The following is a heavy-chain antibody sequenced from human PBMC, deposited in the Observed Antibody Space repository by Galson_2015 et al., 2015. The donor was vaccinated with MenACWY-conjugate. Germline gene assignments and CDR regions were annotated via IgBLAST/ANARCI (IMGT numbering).Heavy chain of an antibody. CDR2: ISSSSSYI. Sequence: SLRLSCAASGFTFSSYSMNWVRQAPGKGLEWVSSISSSSSYIYYADSVKGRFTISRDNAKNSLYLQMNSLRAEDTAVYYCARDVFLTGYLFWCQGTLVTVSS. D-gene: IGHD3-9*01. CDR3: ARDVFLTGYLF. V-gene: IGHV3-21*01. J-gene: IGHJ4*02. CDR1: GFTFSSYS.